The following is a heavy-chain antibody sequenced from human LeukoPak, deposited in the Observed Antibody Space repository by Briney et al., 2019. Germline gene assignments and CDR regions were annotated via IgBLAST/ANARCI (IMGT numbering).Heavy chain of an antibody. CDR2: IYYSGST. Sequence: SETLSLTCTVSGGSISSGGYYWSWIRQHPGKGLEWIGYIYYSGSTYYNPSLKSRVTISVDTSKNQFSLKLSSVTAADTAVYYCARVLSGGRRLGDAFDIWGQGTMVTVSS. CDR3: ARVLSGGRRLGDAFDI. D-gene: IGHD1-14*01. CDR1: GGSISSGGYY. J-gene: IGHJ3*02. V-gene: IGHV4-31*03.